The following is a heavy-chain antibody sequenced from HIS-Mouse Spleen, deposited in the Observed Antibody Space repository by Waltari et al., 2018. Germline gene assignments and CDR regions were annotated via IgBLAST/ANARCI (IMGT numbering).Heavy chain of an antibody. CDR2: IYYSGST. CDR3: AREIPYSSSWYDWYFDL. D-gene: IGHD6-13*01. J-gene: IGHJ2*01. Sequence: QVQLQQWGAGLLKPSETLSLTCAVYGGYFSGYYWGWIRQPPGKGLEWIGSIYYSGSTYYNPSLKSRVTISVDTSKNQFSLKLSSVTAADTAVYYCAREIPYSSSWYDWYFDLWGRGTLVTVSS. CDR1: GGYFSGYY. V-gene: IGHV4-34*01.